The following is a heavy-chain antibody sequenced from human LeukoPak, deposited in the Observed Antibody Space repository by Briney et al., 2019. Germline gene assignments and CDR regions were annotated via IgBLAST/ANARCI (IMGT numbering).Heavy chain of an antibody. CDR2: IYYSGST. J-gene: IGHJ4*02. V-gene: IGHV4-39*02. CDR3: AREIYSYGYSSDY. CDR1: GGSISSSSYY. D-gene: IGHD5-18*01. Sequence: LETLSLTCTVSGGSISSSSYYWGWIRQPPGKGLEWIGSIYYSGSTYYNPSLKSRVTISVDTSKNQFSLKLSSVTAADTAVYYCAREIYSYGYSSDYWGQGTLVTVSS.